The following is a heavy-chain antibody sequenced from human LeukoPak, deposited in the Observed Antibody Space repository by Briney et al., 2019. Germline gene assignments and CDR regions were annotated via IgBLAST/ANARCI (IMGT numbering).Heavy chain of an antibody. D-gene: IGHD3-22*01. CDR2: TYYRSKWYN. CDR1: GDSFSSNSAA. J-gene: IGHJ4*02. V-gene: IGHV6-1*01. CDR3: ARIRHDISGFGFEY. Sequence: QTLSLTCALSGDSFSSNSAAWNWIRQSASRGLEWLGRTYYRSKWYNEYAVSVQSRITFNPDTSKNQLSLQLNSVTPEDTAVYYCARIRHDISGFGFEYWGQGILVTVSS.